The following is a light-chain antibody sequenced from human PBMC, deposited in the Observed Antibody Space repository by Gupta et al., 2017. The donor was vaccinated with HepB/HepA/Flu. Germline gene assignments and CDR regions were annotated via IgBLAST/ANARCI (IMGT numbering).Light chain of an antibody. CDR3: CSVAGSNSVV. CDR1: SSDIGTYNL. J-gene: IGLJ2*01. V-gene: IGLV2-23*02. Sequence: QSALTQPASVSGSPGPSITISCTGTSSDIGTYNLVSWYQQHPGKAPKLILYKVNERPSGVSNRFSGSKSGNTASLTISGLQAEDEADYYCCSVAGSNSVVFGGGTKLTVL. CDR2: KVN.